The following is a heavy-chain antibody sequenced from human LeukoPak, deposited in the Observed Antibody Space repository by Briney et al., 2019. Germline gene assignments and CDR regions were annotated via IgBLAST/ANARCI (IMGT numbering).Heavy chain of an antibody. J-gene: IGHJ6*03. CDR2: IYPSGST. D-gene: IGHD2-2*01. V-gene: IGHV4-4*07. CDR3: ARAYCSNTFCYEGFNNYYYYMDV. Sequence: SETLSLTCTVSGGSISSHYWTWIRQPAGTGLEYIGRIYPSGSTNYNPSLKGRVTMAIDTSKTQYSLRLSSVTAADTAVYYCARAYCSNTFCYEGFNNYYYYMDVWGKGTTVTVSS. CDR1: GGSISSHY.